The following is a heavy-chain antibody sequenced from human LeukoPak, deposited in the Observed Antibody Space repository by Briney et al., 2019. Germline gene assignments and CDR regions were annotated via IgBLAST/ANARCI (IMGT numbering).Heavy chain of an antibody. CDR3: ARGGYGGNVIRDYMDV. CDR1: GFIFSNYW. V-gene: IGHV3-7*01. CDR2: IKEDGSDK. Sequence: GGSLRLSCEASGFIFSNYWMAWVRQAPGKGLEWVANIKEDGSDKNYVESMKGRYTISRDNAQNSLYLQMNRLGVEDTAVYYCARGGYGGNVIRDYMDVWGKGTTVTVSS. D-gene: IGHD4-23*01. J-gene: IGHJ6*03.